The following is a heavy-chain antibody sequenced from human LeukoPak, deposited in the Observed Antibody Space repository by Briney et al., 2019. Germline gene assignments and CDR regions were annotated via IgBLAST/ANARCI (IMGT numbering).Heavy chain of an antibody. V-gene: IGHV3-7*02. D-gene: IGHD4-17*01. J-gene: IGHJ4*02. Sequence: GGSLRLSCAASGFTFSTSWMSWVRQAPGKGLEWVANIKEDGSEKQYVDSVMGRFTVSRDNAKNSLYLQMNILRGDDTAAYYCAKYSGAYAIEDWGQGTLVTVSS. CDR1: GFTFSTSW. CDR2: IKEDGSEK. CDR3: AKYSGAYAIED.